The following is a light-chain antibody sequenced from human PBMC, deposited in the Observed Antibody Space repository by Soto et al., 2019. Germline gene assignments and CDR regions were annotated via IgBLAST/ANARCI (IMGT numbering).Light chain of an antibody. CDR1: QSVSSN. J-gene: IGKJ3*01. CDR3: QQYNTWPLT. Sequence: ETVMTQSPATLSVSPGERPTLSCRASQSVSSNLAWYQQKPGQAPRLLIYDASTRATGIPTRFSGSGSGTEFTLTISSQQSEDFAFYCCQQYNTWPLTFGPGTKVDIK. CDR2: DAS. V-gene: IGKV3-15*01.